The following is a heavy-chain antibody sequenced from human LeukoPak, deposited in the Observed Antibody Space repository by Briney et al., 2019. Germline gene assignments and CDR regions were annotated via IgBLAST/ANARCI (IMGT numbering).Heavy chain of an antibody. J-gene: IGHJ4*02. CDR1: GFTFSDYY. CDR3: ARDWEGIAAD. D-gene: IGHD6-13*01. Sequence: PGGSLRPSCAASGFTFSDYYMSWIRQAPGKGLEWVSYISSSSSYTNYADSVKGRFTISRDNAKNSLYLQMNSLRAEDTAVYYCARDWEGIAADWGQGTLVTVSS. CDR2: ISSSSSYT. V-gene: IGHV3-11*06.